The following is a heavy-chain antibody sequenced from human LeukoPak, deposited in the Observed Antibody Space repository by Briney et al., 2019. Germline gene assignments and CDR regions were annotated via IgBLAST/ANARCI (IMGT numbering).Heavy chain of an antibody. J-gene: IGHJ4*02. CDR3: ARFEWELGRSFDY. CDR1: GFTFSDYY. CDR2: ISSSGSTI. D-gene: IGHD1-26*01. Sequence: PGGSLRLSCAASGFTFSDYYMSWIRQAPGKGLEWDSYISSSGSTIYYADSVKGRFTISRDNAKNSLYLQMNSLRAEDTAVYYCARFEWELGRSFDYWGQGTLVTVSS. V-gene: IGHV3-11*04.